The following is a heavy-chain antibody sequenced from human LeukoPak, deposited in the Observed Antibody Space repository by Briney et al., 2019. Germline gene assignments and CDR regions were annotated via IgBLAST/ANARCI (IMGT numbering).Heavy chain of an antibody. CDR2: INHSGST. CDR1: GGSFSGYY. D-gene: IGHD4-23*01. J-gene: IGHJ5*02. Sequence: SETLSLTCAVYGGSFSGYYWSWIRQPPGKGLEWIGEINHSGSTNYNPSLKSRVTISVDTSKNQFSLKLSSVTAADTAVYYCARQDYGGKRTWFDPWGQGTLVTVSS. V-gene: IGHV4-34*01. CDR3: ARQDYGGKRTWFDP.